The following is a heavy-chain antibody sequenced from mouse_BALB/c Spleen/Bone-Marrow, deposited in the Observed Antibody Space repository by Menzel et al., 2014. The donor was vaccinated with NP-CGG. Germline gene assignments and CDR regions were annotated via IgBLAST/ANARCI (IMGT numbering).Heavy chain of an antibody. CDR1: GYAFSVYW. CDR3: ARGGISVDY. J-gene: IGHJ2*01. CDR2: IYPGDGDT. V-gene: IGHV1-80*01. Sequence: QVQLKDSGAELVRPGSSVKISCKASGYAFSVYWMNWVKQRPGQGLEWIGQIYPGDGDTNYNGKFKGRATLTADKSSNTAYMQLSSLTSEDSAVHFYARGGISVDYWGQGATLTVSS.